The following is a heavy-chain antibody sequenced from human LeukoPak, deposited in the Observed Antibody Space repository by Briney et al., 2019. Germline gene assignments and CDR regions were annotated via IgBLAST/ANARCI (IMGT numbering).Heavy chain of an antibody. V-gene: IGHV3-64D*09. CDR1: GFTLSSYA. Sequence: QPGGSLRLSCSASGFTLSSYAMHWVRQAPGKGLEYVSAISSNGGSTYYADSVKGRFTISRDNSKNTLYLQMSSLRAEDTAVYYCVNYDWEYFDYWGQGTLVTVSS. D-gene: IGHD5-12*01. CDR2: ISSNGGST. J-gene: IGHJ4*02. CDR3: VNYDWEYFDY.